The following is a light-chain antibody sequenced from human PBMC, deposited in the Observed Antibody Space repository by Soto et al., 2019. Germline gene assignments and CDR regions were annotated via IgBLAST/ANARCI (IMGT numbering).Light chain of an antibody. J-gene: IGKJ1*01. Sequence: EIVLRQSPGTLSLSPGERATLSCRASQSVSSSYLAWYQQKPGQALRLLIDGASSRATGIPDRFSGSGSGTDFTLTISRLEPEDFAVYYCQQYGSSPPWTFGQGTKVEIK. CDR3: QQYGSSPPWT. V-gene: IGKV3-20*01. CDR2: GAS. CDR1: QSVSSSY.